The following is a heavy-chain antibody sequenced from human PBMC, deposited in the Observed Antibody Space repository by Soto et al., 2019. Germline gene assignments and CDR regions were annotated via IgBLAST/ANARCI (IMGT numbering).Heavy chain of an antibody. V-gene: IGHV1-18*01. Sequence: QVQLVQSGAEVKKPGASVKVSCKASGYTFTSYGISCVRQAPGQVLEWMGWISAYNGNTNYAQKLHGRVTMTTDTSTSTDYMELRSLRSDDTAVYYCARDHGKIGCYDSWVPAFDIWGQGTMVTVSS. CDR1: GYTFTSYG. CDR3: ARDHGKIGCYDSWVPAFDI. CDR2: ISAYNGNT. D-gene: IGHD5-12*01. J-gene: IGHJ3*02.